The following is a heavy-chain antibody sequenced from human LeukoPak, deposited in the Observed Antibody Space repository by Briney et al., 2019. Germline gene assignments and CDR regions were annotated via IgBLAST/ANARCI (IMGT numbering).Heavy chain of an antibody. CDR3: ASATVTTYDFYYYMDV. CDR1: GFTFSSYW. D-gene: IGHD4-11*01. V-gene: IGHV3-74*03. CDR2: INTDGSGT. Sequence: PGGSLRLPCAASGFTFSSYWMHWVRQGPGKGLVWVSRINTDGSGTMYADSVKGRFTISRDNAKNTLYLQMNSLRAEDTAVYYCASATVTTYDFYYYMDVWGKGTTVTVSS. J-gene: IGHJ6*03.